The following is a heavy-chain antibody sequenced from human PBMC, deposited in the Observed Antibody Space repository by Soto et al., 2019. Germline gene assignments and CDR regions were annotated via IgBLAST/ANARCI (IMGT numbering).Heavy chain of an antibody. D-gene: IGHD4-4*01. CDR1: VFPCSNYA. CDR3: AREEVTNYYFDY. Sequence: GGSLRLSCAASVFPCSNYAMHWVRQTPGKGLEWVAVISYDGSNKYYADSVKGRFTISRDNPKNTLYLQMNSLRAEDTAVYYCAREEVTNYYFDYWGQGALVTVSS. J-gene: IGHJ4*02. CDR2: ISYDGSNK. V-gene: IGHV3-30-3*01.